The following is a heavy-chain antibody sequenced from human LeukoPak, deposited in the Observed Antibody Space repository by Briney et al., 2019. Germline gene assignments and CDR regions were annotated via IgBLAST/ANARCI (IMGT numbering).Heavy chain of an antibody. CDR3: ARARLRAYNWFDP. D-gene: IGHD2-21*01. CDR1: GFTFSKYG. J-gene: IGHJ5*02. V-gene: IGHV3-30*02. Sequence: GGSLRLSCAASGFTFSKYGMHWVRQAPGGGLEWVTFIRYDGINKYYADSLKGRFSISRDNAKNTLYLQMNSLRAEDTAVYYCARARLRAYNWFDPWGQGTLVTVSS. CDR2: IRYDGINK.